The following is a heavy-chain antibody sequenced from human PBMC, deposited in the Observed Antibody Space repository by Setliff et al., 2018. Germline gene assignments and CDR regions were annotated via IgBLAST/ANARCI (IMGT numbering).Heavy chain of an antibody. CDR1: AYIFSSYG. Sequence: ASVKVSCKASAYIFSSYGLSWVRQAPGQGLEWVGWISAYNGKTYFAQKFQDRITLTTDTSTNTGYMELKSLTSADTATYYCARLVRYCTTRTCQRASGDEYFGQGTLVTVSS. V-gene: IGHV1-18*01. CDR3: ARLVRYCTTRTCQRASGDEY. CDR2: ISAYNGKT. D-gene: IGHD2-8*01. J-gene: IGHJ4*02.